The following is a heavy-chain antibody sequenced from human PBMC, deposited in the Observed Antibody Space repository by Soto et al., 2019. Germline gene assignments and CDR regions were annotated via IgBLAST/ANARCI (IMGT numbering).Heavy chain of an antibody. D-gene: IGHD3-10*01. J-gene: IGHJ4*02. CDR1: GYTFTSYA. CDR2: INAGNGNT. V-gene: IGHV1-3*01. Sequence: QVQLVQSGAEVKKPGASVKVSCKASGYTFTSYAMHWVRQAPGQRLEWMGWINAGNGNTKYSQKFQGRVTITRDTSASTGYMERSSLRSEDTAVYYCASDLVPWFGELSFDYWGQGTLVTVSS. CDR3: ASDLVPWFGELSFDY.